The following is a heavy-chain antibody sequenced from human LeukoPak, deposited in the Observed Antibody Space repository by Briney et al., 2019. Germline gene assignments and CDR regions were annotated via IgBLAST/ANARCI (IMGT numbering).Heavy chain of an antibody. CDR1: GFTFRSYA. CDR2: IRSKAYGGTT. CDR3: TRDDMVRGDINPFDD. D-gene: IGHD3-10*01. V-gene: IGHV3-49*04. Sequence: PGGSLRLSCAASGFTFRSYAMSWVRQAPGKGVEWVGFIRSKAYGGTTEYGASVKGRFTISRDDSKSIAYLQMNSLKTEDTAVYYCTRDDMVRGDINPFDDWGQGSLVTVCS. J-gene: IGHJ4*02.